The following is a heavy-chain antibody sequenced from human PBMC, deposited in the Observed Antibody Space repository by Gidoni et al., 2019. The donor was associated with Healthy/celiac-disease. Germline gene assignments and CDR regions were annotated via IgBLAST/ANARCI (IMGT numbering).Heavy chain of an antibody. V-gene: IGHV5-51*01. D-gene: IGHD2-2*01. Sequence: EVQLVQSGAEVKKPGESLKISCQGSGYSFTSYWIGWVRQMPGKGREWMGIIYRGDSDTRYSPSFQGQVTISADKSISTAYLQWSSLKASDTAMYYCARGGAYCSSTSCYGWFDPWGQGTLVTVSS. CDR2: IYRGDSDT. CDR1: GYSFTSYW. J-gene: IGHJ5*02. CDR3: ARGGAYCSSTSCYGWFDP.